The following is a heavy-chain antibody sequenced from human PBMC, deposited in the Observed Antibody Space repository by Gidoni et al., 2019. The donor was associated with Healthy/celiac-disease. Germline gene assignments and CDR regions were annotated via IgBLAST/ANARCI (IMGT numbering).Heavy chain of an antibody. CDR1: SSYA. Sequence: SSYAIRWVRQAPGQGLEWMGGIIPIFGTANYAQKYQGRVTITADESTSIAYMELSSLRSEDTAVYYCARGNTAMVKNWFDPWGQGTLVTVSS. V-gene: IGHV1-69*01. J-gene: IGHJ5*02. D-gene: IGHD5-18*01. CDR2: IIPIFGTA. CDR3: ARGNTAMVKNWFDP.